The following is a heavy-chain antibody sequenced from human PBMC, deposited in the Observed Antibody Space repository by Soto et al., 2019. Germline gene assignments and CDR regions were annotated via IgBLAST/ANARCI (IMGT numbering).Heavy chain of an antibody. CDR3: ARAPASGYYDY. D-gene: IGHD3-22*01. V-gene: IGHV3-64*02. CDR1: GFTFSSYN. Sequence: SLRLSCAASGFTFSSYNMHRVCQAPGKGLEYVSAISSNGGSTYYADSVKGRFTISRDNSKNTLYLQMGSLRTEDMAVYYCARAPASGYYDYWGQGTLVTVSS. CDR2: ISSNGGST. J-gene: IGHJ4*02.